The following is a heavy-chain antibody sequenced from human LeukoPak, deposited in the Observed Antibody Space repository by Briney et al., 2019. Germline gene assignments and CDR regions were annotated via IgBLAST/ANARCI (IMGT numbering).Heavy chain of an antibody. Sequence: GGSLRLSCAASGFTFSSYSMNWVRQAPGKGLEWVSSISSSSSYIYYADSVKGRFTISRHNDKNSLYLQMNSLRAEDTAVYYCARDRVAVAGTEFDYWGQGTLVTVSS. CDR1: GFTFSSYS. D-gene: IGHD6-19*01. J-gene: IGHJ4*02. V-gene: IGHV3-21*01. CDR2: ISSSSSYI. CDR3: ARDRVAVAGTEFDY.